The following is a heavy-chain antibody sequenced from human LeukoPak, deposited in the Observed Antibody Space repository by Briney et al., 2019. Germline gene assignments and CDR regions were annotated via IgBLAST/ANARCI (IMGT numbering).Heavy chain of an antibody. D-gene: IGHD3-9*01. V-gene: IGHV3-66*01. CDR3: ARDRIEDILTGYPQNYGMDV. J-gene: IGHJ6*02. CDR1: GFSVTNNY. Sequence: GGSLRLSCAASGFSVTNNYMSWVRQAPGKGLEWVSTILGSGDTWSADSVKGRFTVSRDNLKNTVYLQMHSLRAEDTAVYYCARDRIEDILTGYPQNYGMDVWGQGTTVTVSS. CDR2: ILGSGDT.